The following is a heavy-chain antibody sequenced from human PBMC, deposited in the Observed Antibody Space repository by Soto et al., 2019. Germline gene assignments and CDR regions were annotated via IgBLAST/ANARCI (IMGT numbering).Heavy chain of an antibody. V-gene: IGHV3-9*01. CDR1: GFTFDDYA. CDR2: ISWNSGSI. Sequence: SLRLSCAASGFTFDDYAMHWVRQAPGKGLEWVSGISWNSGSIGYADSVKGRFTISRDNAKNSLYLQMNSLRAEDTALYYCAKGLSMIIGYFDYWGQGTLVTVSS. J-gene: IGHJ4*02. D-gene: IGHD3-22*01. CDR3: AKGLSMIIGYFDY.